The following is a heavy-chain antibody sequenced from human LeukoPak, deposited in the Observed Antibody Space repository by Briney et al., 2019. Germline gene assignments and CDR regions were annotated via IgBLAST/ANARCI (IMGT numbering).Heavy chain of an antibody. Sequence: PSETLSLTCTVSGYSISSGYYWGWIRQPPGKGLEWIGSIYHSGSTYYNPSLKSRVTISVDTSKNQFSLKLSSVTAADTAVYYRARATYYYGSGSYSPAMDVWGKGTTVTVSS. CDR1: GYSISSGYY. D-gene: IGHD3-10*01. J-gene: IGHJ6*03. CDR3: ARATYYYGSGSYSPAMDV. CDR2: IYHSGST. V-gene: IGHV4-38-2*02.